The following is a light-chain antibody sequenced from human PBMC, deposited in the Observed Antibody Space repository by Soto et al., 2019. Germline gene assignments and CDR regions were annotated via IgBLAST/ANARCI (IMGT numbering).Light chain of an antibody. Sequence: EIVLTQSPGTLSLSPGERATLSCRASQSVSRSYLAWYQQKPGQAPRLLIYGASSRATGIPDRFSGSGSGTDFTLTTSRLEPEDFAVYYCQQYGSSPGTFGQGTKVEIK. CDR1: QSVSRSY. J-gene: IGKJ1*01. V-gene: IGKV3-20*01. CDR3: QQYGSSPGT. CDR2: GAS.